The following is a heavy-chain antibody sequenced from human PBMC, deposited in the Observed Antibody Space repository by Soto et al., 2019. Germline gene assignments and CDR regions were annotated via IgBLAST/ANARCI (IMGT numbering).Heavy chain of an antibody. CDR2: IWYDGSNK. CDR1: GFTFSSYG. Sequence: PGGSLRLSCAASGFTFSSYGMHWVRQAPGKGLEWVAVIWYDGSNKYYADSVKGRFTISRDNSKNTLYLQMNSLRAEDTAVYYCARARRGSYYFDPWGQGTLVTVSS. J-gene: IGHJ5*02. V-gene: IGHV3-33*01. D-gene: IGHD1-26*01. CDR3: ARARRGSYYFDP.